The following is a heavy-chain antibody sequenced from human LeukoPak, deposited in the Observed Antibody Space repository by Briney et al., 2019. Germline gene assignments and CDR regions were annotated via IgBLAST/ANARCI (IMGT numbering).Heavy chain of an antibody. CDR2: IYPGDSDT. CDR1: GXSFTSYC. V-gene: IGHV5-51*01. D-gene: IGHD3-9*01. J-gene: IGHJ6*02. CDR3: ARDYDILTGYYYGMDV. Sequence: GESLKISFKGSGXSFTSYCIGWVRQMPGKGLEWMGIIYPGDSDTRYSPSFQGQVTISADKSISTAYLQWSSLKASDTAMYYCARDYDILTGYYYGMDVWGQGTTVTVSS.